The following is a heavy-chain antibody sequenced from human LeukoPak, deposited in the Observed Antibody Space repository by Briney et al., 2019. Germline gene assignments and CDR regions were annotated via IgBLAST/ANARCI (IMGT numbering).Heavy chain of an antibody. CDR1: GFTFSSYS. Sequence: GGSLRLSCAASGFTFSSYSMNWVRQAPGKGLEWVSYIGSSSSTIHYADSVKGRFTISRDNAKNSLYLQMNSLIDEETAVYYCARRETSVTSSLHYWGQGTLVTVSS. CDR2: IGSSSSTI. CDR3: ARRETSVTSSLHY. D-gene: IGHD4-17*01. J-gene: IGHJ4*02. V-gene: IGHV3-48*02.